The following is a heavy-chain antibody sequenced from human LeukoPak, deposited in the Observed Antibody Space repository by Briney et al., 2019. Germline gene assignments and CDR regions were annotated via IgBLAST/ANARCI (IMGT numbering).Heavy chain of an antibody. CDR1: GYTFTDYY. J-gene: IGHJ4*02. CDR2: INPNDGDT. D-gene: IGHD2-2*01. CDR3: ARANFLYCSSTTCLFDY. Sequence: ASVKVSCKASGYTFTDYYMHWVRQAPGQGFEWMGWINPNDGDTNYAQKLQGRVTMTRDTSISTAHMGVSRLRSDDTAVYYCARANFLYCSSTTCLFDYWGQGTLVTVSS. V-gene: IGHV1-2*02.